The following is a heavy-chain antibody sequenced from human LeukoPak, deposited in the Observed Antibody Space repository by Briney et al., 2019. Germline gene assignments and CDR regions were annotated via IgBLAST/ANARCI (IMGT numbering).Heavy chain of an antibody. CDR1: GGSISSYY. V-gene: IGHV4-59*05. D-gene: IGHD3-22*01. CDR3: ARMIPYLFDY. Sequence: PSETLSLTCTVSGGSISSYYWSWIRQPPGKGLEWIGSIYYSGSTYYNPSLKSRVTISVDTSKNQFSLKLSSVTAADTAVYYCARMIPYLFDYWGQGTLVTVSS. CDR2: IYYSGST. J-gene: IGHJ4*02.